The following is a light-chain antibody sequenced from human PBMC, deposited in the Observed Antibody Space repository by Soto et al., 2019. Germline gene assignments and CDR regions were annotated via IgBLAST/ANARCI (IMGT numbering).Light chain of an antibody. J-gene: IGKJ1*01. CDR2: GAS. V-gene: IGKV3-20*01. CDR1: QSVTNSF. Sequence: EIVLAQSPGTLSLSPGERATLSCRASQSVTNSFLAWYQQKPGQAPRLLIYGASRRATGIPDRFTGSGSGTDFTLTISSLQSEDFAVYYCQQYSDWPPTFGQGTKVDIK. CDR3: QQYSDWPPT.